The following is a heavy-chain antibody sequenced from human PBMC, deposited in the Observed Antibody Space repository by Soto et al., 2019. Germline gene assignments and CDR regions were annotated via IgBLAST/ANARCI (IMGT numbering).Heavy chain of an antibody. J-gene: IGHJ4*02. CDR1: GDYIGSSAYF. Sequence: QLQLQESGPGLVRPSETLSLTCTVSGDYIGSSAYFWGWTRQSPGKGLEWIASIHHGGNTNYNPSLKSRVTISLDTSTNQFSLKVSSVTAADTAIYYCARHLGPTGVMDWGQGILVTVSS. CDR3: ARHLGPTGVMD. CDR2: IHHGGNT. V-gene: IGHV4-39*01. D-gene: IGHD3-16*01.